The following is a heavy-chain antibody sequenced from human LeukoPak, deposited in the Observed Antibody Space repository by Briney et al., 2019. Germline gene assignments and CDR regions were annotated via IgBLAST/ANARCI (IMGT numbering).Heavy chain of an antibody. V-gene: IGHV3-30*03. CDR2: ISYDGSNK. J-gene: IGHJ4*02. D-gene: IGHD3-22*01. CDR3: ARRYYDNFDY. Sequence: GGSLRLSCAASGFTFSSYNMNWVRQAPGKGLEWVAVISYDGSNKFYADSVKGRFTFSRDNSKNTLYLQMNSLRAEDTAVYYCARRYYDNFDYWGQGTLVTVSS. CDR1: GFTFSSYN.